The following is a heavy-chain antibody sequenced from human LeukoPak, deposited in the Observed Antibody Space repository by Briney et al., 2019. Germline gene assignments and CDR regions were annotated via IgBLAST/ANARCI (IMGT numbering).Heavy chain of an antibody. CDR3: ANLLNYYDSSGRDY. V-gene: IGHV3-23*01. J-gene: IGHJ4*02. CDR1: GFTFSSYA. CDR2: LSGSGLST. Sequence: GGSLRLSCAASGFTFSSYAMSWVRQAPGKGLQWVSALSGSGLSTYYADSVKGRFTISRDNSKDTLYLQMNSLRAEDTAVYYCANLLNYYDSSGRDYWGQGTLVTVSS. D-gene: IGHD3-22*01.